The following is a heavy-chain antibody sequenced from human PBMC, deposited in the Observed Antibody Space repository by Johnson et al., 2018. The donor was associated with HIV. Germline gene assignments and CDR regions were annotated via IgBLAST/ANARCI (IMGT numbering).Heavy chain of an antibody. J-gene: IGHJ3*02. D-gene: IGHD6-6*01. CDR2: ISDDGSNK. CDR3: AKGIAARTDAFDI. Sequence: QVQLVESGGGVVQPGRSLRLSCAASGFTFSSYGMHWVRQAPGKGLEWVAVISDDGSNKYYADSVKGRFTISRDNSKNTLYLQMNSLRAEDTAVYYCAKGIAARTDAFDIWGQGTMVTVSS. V-gene: IGHV3-30*18. CDR1: GFTFSSYG.